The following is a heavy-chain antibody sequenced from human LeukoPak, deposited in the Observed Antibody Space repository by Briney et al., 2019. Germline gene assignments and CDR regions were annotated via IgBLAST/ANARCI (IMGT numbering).Heavy chain of an antibody. V-gene: IGHV4-4*07. J-gene: IGHJ4*02. CDR3: ASLHDSSGSNDY. Sequence: SETLSLTCTVSGGSISSYYWSWIRQPAGKGLEWIGRIYTSGSTNYNPSLKSRVTISVDTSKNQFSLKLSSVTAADTAVYYCASLHDSSGSNDYWGQGTLVTVSS. CDR1: GGSISSYY. CDR2: IYTSGST. D-gene: IGHD3-22*01.